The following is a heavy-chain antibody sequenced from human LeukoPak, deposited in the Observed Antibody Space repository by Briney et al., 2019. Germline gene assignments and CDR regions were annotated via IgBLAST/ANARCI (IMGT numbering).Heavy chain of an antibody. CDR1: GGSFSGYY. V-gene: IGHV4-34*01. D-gene: IGHD3-10*01. Sequence: SETLSLTCAVYGGSFSGYYWSWIRQPPGKGLEWIGEINHSGSTNYNPSLKSRVTISVDTSKNQFSLKLSSVTAADTAVYYCARGGYGSGSYLSWFDPWGQGTLVTVSS. CDR3: ARGGYGSGSYLSWFDP. J-gene: IGHJ5*02. CDR2: INHSGST.